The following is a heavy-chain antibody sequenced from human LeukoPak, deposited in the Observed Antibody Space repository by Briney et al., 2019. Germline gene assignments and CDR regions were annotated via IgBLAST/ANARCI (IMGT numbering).Heavy chain of an antibody. J-gene: IGHJ4*02. V-gene: IGHV3-33*01. D-gene: IGHD6-19*01. Sequence: PGGSLRLSCAASGFTFSSYVMHWVRQAPGKVLEWVAVIWYDESKKYYADSVKGRFTISRDISKNTLYLQMNSLRAEDTALYYCARDAYRERSSGWRDFDFWGQGTLVTVSS. CDR1: GFTFSSYV. CDR2: IWYDESKK. CDR3: ARDAYRERSSGWRDFDF.